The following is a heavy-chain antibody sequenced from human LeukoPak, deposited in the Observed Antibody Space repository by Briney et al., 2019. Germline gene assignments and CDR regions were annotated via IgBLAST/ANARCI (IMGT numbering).Heavy chain of an antibody. CDR3: AKLSGSYYLPLDY. CDR1: GFTFSTYA. Sequence: PGGALRLSCAASGFTFSTYAMSWVRQAPGKGLEWVSVTSGSGGSTYYADSVKGRFTISRDNSKNKQYLQMNSLRAEDTAVYYCAKLSGSYYLPLDYWGQGTLVT. CDR2: TSGSGGST. V-gene: IGHV3-23*01. D-gene: IGHD1-26*01. J-gene: IGHJ4*02.